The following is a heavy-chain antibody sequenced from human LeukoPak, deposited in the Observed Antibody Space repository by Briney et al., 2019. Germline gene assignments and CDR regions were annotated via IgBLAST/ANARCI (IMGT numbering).Heavy chain of an antibody. CDR1: GFTFSSYG. J-gene: IGHJ4*02. CDR2: IRYDGSNK. D-gene: IGHD1-26*01. V-gene: IGHV3-30*02. CDR3: AKGSGNFYAYFDC. Sequence: HPGGSLRLSCAASGFTFSSYGMHWVRQAPGKGLEWVAFIRYDGSNKYYADSVKGRFSVSRDNSKNTLYLQMNSLRAGDTAVYYCAKGSGNFYAYFDCWGQGTLVTVSS.